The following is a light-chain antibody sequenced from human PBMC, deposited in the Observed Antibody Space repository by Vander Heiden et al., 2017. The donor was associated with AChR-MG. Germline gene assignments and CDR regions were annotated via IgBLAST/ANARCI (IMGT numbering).Light chain of an antibody. Sequence: DIQMTQSPSSLSASVGDRVTITCQASQDISNYVTWYQQKPGKAPELLIYDASRLQTGVPSRFSGSGFGTHFTFTITSLQPEDIATYYCQKYESIPPTFGQGTRLEIK. CDR1: QDISNY. CDR2: DAS. J-gene: IGKJ5*01. CDR3: QKYESIPPT. V-gene: IGKV1-33*01.